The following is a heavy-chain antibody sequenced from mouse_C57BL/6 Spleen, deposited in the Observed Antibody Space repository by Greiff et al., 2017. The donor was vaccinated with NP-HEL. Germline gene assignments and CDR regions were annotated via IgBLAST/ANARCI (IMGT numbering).Heavy chain of an antibody. CDR2: IYPGDGDT. Sequence: QVQLKESGAELVKPGASVKISCKASGYAFSSYWMNWVKQRPGKGLEWIGQIYPGDGDTNYNGKFKGKATLTADKSSSTAYMQLSSLTSEDSAVYFCARSGLLRYFDYWGQGTTLTVSS. CDR1: GYAFSSYW. J-gene: IGHJ2*01. CDR3: ARSGLLRYFDY. D-gene: IGHD1-1*01. V-gene: IGHV1-80*01.